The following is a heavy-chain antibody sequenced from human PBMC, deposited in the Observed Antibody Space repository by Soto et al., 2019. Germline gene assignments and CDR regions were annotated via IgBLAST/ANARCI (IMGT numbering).Heavy chain of an antibody. V-gene: IGHV3-9*01. CDR2: ISWNSGSI. J-gene: IGHJ4*02. D-gene: IGHD4-17*01. CDR3: AKDRGGFGGVTTEPFDY. CDR1: GFTFDDYV. Sequence: EVQLVESGGGLVQPGRSLRLSCAASGFTFDDYVMHWVRQAPGKGLEWVSGISWNSGSIGYADSVKGRFTISRDNAKNSLYLQMNSLRAEDTALYYCAKDRGGFGGVTTEPFDYWGQGTLVTVSS.